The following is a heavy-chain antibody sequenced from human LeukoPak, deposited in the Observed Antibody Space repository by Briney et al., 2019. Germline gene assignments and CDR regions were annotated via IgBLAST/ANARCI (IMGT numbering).Heavy chain of an antibody. CDR3: ATRGYSYGHEGY. D-gene: IGHD5-18*01. CDR2: ISGSGGST. V-gene: IGHV3-23*01. J-gene: IGHJ4*02. Sequence: GGSLRLSCAASKFTFSSFSMSWVRQAPGKGLEWVSAISGSGGSTYYADSVKGRFTISRDNSKNTLYLQMNSLRAEDTAVYYCATRGYSYGHEGYWGQGTLVTVSS. CDR1: KFTFSSFS.